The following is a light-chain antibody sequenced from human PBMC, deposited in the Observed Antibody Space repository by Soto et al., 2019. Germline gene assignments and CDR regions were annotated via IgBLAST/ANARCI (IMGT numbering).Light chain of an antibody. J-gene: IGLJ2*01. Sequence: QSALTQPASVSGSPGQSITISCTGTSSDIGAYNFVSWYQKHPGKAPKLMLYDVNIRPSGVSNRFSGSKSGNTASLTISGLQAEDEADYYCTSWTTSTTMIFGGGTKFTVL. CDR1: SSDIGAYNF. CDR3: TSWTTSTTMI. V-gene: IGLV2-14*03. CDR2: DVN.